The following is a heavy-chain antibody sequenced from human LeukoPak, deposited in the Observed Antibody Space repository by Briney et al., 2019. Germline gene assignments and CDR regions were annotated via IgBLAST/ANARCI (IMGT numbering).Heavy chain of an antibody. J-gene: IGHJ2*01. CDR2: IYTSGGT. D-gene: IGHD3-9*01. CDR1: GGSISSYY. V-gene: IGHV4-4*07. CDR3: ARILTGYYWDF. Sequence: SETLSLTCTVSGGSISSYYWSWIRQPAGKGLEWIGRIYTSGGTNNNPPLKSRVTTSVDTSKHQFSLKLSFVAAADTAVYYCARILTGYYWDFWGRGTLVTVSS.